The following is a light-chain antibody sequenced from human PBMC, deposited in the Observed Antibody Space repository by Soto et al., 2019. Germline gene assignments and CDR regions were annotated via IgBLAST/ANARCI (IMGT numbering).Light chain of an antibody. V-gene: IGKV3-20*01. CDR3: QKYGTFWT. CDR1: QSVSSY. Sequence: EIVMTQSPSTLSVSPGERATLSCRASQSVSSYLAWYQQKPGQAPRRLIYGASSRATGIPDRFSGSGSGTDFTLTIRRLEPDDFAVYYCQKYGTFWTCGQGTKV. CDR2: GAS. J-gene: IGKJ1*01.